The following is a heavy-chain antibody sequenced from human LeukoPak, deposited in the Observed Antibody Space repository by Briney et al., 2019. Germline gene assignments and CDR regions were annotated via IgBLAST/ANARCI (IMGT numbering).Heavy chain of an antibody. V-gene: IGHV4-34*01. D-gene: IGHD1-26*01. J-gene: IGHJ3*02. CDR3: ARERVGAHAFDI. Sequence: WIGEINHSGSTNYNPSLKSRVTISVDTSKNQFSLKLSSVTAADTAVYYCARERVGAHAFDIWGQGTMVTVSS. CDR2: INHSGST.